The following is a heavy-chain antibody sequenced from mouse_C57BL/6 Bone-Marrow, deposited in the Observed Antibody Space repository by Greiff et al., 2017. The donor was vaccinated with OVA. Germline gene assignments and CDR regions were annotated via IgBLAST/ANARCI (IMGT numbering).Heavy chain of an antibody. Sequence: EVQLVESGGDLVKPGGSLKLSCAASGFTFSSYGMSWVRQTPDKRLEWVATISSGGSYTYYPDSVKGRFTISRDNAKNTLYLQMSSLKSEDTAMYYCARPGLRRSYAMDYWGQGTSVTVSS. CDR1: GFTFSSYG. CDR2: ISSGGSYT. J-gene: IGHJ4*01. D-gene: IGHD2-4*01. V-gene: IGHV5-6*01. CDR3: ARPGLRRSYAMDY.